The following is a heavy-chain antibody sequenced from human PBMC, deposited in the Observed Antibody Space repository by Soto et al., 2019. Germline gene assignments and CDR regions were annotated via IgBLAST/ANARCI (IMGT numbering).Heavy chain of an antibody. D-gene: IGHD2-8*01. J-gene: IGHJ4*02. Sequence: PSETLSLTCTVSGGSISSYYWSWIRQPPGKGLEWIGYIYYSGSTNYNPSLKSRVTISVDTSKNQFSLKLSSVTAADTAVYYCARGGNYCTNGVCQFDYWGQGTLVTVSS. CDR1: GGSISSYY. CDR3: ARGGNYCTNGVCQFDY. V-gene: IGHV4-59*01. CDR2: IYYSGST.